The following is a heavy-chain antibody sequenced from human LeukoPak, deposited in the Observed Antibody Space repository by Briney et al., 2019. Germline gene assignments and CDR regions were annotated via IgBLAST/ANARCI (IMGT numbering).Heavy chain of an antibody. Sequence: SETLSLTCTVSGGSISSYYWSWIRQPAGKGLEWIGYIYYSGSTNYNPSLKSRVTISVDTSKNQFSLKLSSVTAADTAVYYCARTKYDFWSGYYWIDPWGQGTLVTVSS. CDR2: IYYSGST. J-gene: IGHJ5*02. D-gene: IGHD3-3*01. V-gene: IGHV4-59*01. CDR1: GGSISSYY. CDR3: ARTKYDFWSGYYWIDP.